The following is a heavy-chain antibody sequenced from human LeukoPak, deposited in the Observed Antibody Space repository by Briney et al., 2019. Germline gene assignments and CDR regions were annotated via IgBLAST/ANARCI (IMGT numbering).Heavy chain of an antibody. D-gene: IGHD2-15*01. J-gene: IGHJ4*02. V-gene: IGHV4-59*12. CDR3: ARAPRLGGRVDY. CDR1: GVSISSYY. Sequence: KPSETLSLTCTVSGVSISSYYWSWIRQPPGKGLEWIGYIYYSGSTNYNPSLKSRVTISVDTSKNQFSLKLSSVTAADTAVYYCARAPRLGGRVDYWGQGTLVTVSS. CDR2: IYYSGST.